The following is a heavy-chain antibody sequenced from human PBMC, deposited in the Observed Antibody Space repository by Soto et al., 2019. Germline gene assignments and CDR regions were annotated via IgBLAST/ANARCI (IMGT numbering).Heavy chain of an antibody. D-gene: IGHD3-22*01. CDR1: GFTVSSNY. V-gene: IGHV3-53*02. CDR3: AREGLTSRGNFDY. CDR2: IYSGGST. Sequence: EVQLVETGGGLIQPGGSLRLSCAASGFTVSSNYMSWVRQAPGKGLEWVSVIYSGGSTYYADSVKGRFTISRDNSKNPFDLQTNSLRAEDTAVYYCAREGLTSRGNFDYWGQGTLVTVAS. J-gene: IGHJ4*02.